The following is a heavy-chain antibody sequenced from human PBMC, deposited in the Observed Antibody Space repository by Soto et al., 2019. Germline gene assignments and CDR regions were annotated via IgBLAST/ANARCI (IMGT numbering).Heavy chain of an antibody. J-gene: IGHJ6*02. V-gene: IGHV1-46*01. CDR3: ARDKAHCSGGSCYYDYYYGMDV. CDR1: GYSFTTYN. CDR2: VNPSSGST. Sequence: VSVKVSCKASGYSFTTYNIHWVRQAPGPGLEWMGVVNPSSGSTSYAQKFQGRVTLTRDTSTSTVYMELNSLRAEDTAVYYCARDKAHCSGGSCYYDYYYGMDVWGQGTTVTVSS. D-gene: IGHD2-15*01.